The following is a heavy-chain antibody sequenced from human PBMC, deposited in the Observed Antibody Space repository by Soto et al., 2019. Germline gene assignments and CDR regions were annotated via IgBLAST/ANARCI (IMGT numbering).Heavy chain of an antibody. CDR2: ISSSSSYI. CDR1: GFTFNTYN. J-gene: IGHJ3*01. Sequence: PGGSLRLSCAASGFTFNTYNMNWVRQAPGKGLEWVASISSSSSYIYYRDSVKGRFTISRDNAKNSLYLQMNSLRVEDTAVYYCATFVVPTGIFDAFEVWGQGTMVTVSS. CDR3: ATFVVPTGIFDAFEV. V-gene: IGHV3-21*01. D-gene: IGHD2-2*02.